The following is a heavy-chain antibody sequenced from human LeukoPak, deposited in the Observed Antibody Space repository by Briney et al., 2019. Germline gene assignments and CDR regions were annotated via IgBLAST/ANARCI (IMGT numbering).Heavy chain of an antibody. J-gene: IGHJ3*02. V-gene: IGHV4-39*07. Sequence: PSETLSLTCTVSGGSISTSNSYWGWIRQPPGKGLEWIGEIYHSGSTNYNPSLKSRVTISVDKSKNQFSLKLSSVTAADTAVYYCARFHQTPPGDIVATITSVAFDIWGQGTMVTVSS. D-gene: IGHD5-12*01. CDR3: ARFHQTPPGDIVATITSVAFDI. CDR1: GGSISTSNS. CDR2: IYHSGST.